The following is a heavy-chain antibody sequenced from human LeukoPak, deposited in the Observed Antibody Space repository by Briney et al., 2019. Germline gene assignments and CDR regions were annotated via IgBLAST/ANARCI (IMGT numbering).Heavy chain of an antibody. V-gene: IGHV4-39*07. D-gene: IGHD6-13*01. J-gene: IGHJ4*02. CDR3: ARLLRGSSSWYRYFDY. Sequence: SETLSLTCTVSGGSISSSSYYWGWIRQPPGKGLEWIGSIYYSGSTYYNPSLKSRVTISVDTSKNQFSLKLSSVTAADTAVYYCARLLRGSSSWYRYFDYWGPGTLVTVSS. CDR2: IYYSGST. CDR1: GGSISSSSYY.